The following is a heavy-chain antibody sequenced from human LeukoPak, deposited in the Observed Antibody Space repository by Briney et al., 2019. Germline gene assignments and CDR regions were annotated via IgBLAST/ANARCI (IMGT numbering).Heavy chain of an antibody. V-gene: IGHV3-48*01. D-gene: IGHD1-26*01. J-gene: IGHJ4*02. CDR3: ARDEIVGATMADFDY. CDR2: ISSSSSTI. Sequence: PGGSLRLSCAASGFTFSSYSMNWVRQGPGKGLEWVSYISSSSSTIYYADSVKGRFTISRDNAKNSLYLQMNSLRAEDTAVYYCARDEIVGATMADFDYWGQGTLVTVSS. CDR1: GFTFSSYS.